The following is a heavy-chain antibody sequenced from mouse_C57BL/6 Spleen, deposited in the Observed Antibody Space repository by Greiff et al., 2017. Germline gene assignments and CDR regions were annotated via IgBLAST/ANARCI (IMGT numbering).Heavy chain of an antibody. CDR2: ISYDGSN. Sequence: DVQLQESGPGLVKPSQSLSLTCSVTGYSITSGYYWNWIRQFPGNKLEWMGYISYDGSNNYNPSLKNRISITRDTTKNQFFLKLNSVTTEDTATYYCAREDNYYGSSYWYFDVWGTGTTVTVSS. V-gene: IGHV3-6*01. CDR3: AREDNYYGSSYWYFDV. J-gene: IGHJ1*03. D-gene: IGHD1-1*01. CDR1: GYSITSGYY.